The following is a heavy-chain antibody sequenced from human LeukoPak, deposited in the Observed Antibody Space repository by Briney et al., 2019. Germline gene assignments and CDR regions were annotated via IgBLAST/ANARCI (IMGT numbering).Heavy chain of an antibody. D-gene: IGHD3-16*01. J-gene: IGHJ4*02. CDR2: ISGSGGST. V-gene: IGHV3-23*01. Sequence: GGSLRLSCAASGFTFSSYAMSGVRQPPGRGVEWVSAISGSGGSTYYADSVKGRFTISTDNSKNTLYLQMNSLRAEDTAVYYCAKGLSAIDYWGQGTLVTVSS. CDR1: GFTFSSYA. CDR3: AKGLSAIDY.